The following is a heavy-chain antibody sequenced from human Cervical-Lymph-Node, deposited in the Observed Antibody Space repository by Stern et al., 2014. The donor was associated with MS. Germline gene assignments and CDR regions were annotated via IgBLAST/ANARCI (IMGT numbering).Heavy chain of an antibody. V-gene: IGHV3-23*04. CDR1: GFTFSSYA. J-gene: IGHJ6*02. CDR2: ISGSGGST. D-gene: IGHD6-6*01. Sequence: EVQLVESGGGLVQPGGSLRLSCAASGFTFSSYAMSWVRQAPGKGLEWVSAISGSGGSTYYADSVTGRFTISRDNSKNTLYLQMNSLRAEDTAVYYCAKGLRSSSSYYYYYGMDVWGQGTTVTVSS. CDR3: AKGLRSSSSYYYYYGMDV.